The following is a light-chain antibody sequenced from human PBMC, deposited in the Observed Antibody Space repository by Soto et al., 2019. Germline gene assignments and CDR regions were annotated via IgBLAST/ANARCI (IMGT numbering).Light chain of an antibody. CDR3: LCSYSDARV. Sequence: QAVVTQEPSLTVSPGGTVTLTCGSSTGAVTSGHYPYWFQQKPGQAPRTLIYDTTNKQSWTPARFSGSLLGGKAALTLSGAQPADEAEYYCLCSYSDARVFGGGTKLTV. V-gene: IGLV7-46*01. CDR1: TGAVTSGHY. J-gene: IGLJ2*01. CDR2: DTT.